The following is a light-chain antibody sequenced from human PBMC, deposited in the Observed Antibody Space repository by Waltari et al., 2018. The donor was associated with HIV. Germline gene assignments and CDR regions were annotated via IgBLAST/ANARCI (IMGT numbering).Light chain of an antibody. CDR3: QSYDNNDVI. V-gene: IGLV6-57*01. Sequence: FVLTQPHSVSESPGKTVTISCTRNSGNIATNYVQWYQQRPGSSPPTVIYEDNQRPSGVPDRFSGSIDSSSNSAALTISGLETDDEADYYCQSYDNNDVIFGGGTRLTVL. CDR2: EDN. CDR1: SGNIATNY. J-gene: IGLJ2*01.